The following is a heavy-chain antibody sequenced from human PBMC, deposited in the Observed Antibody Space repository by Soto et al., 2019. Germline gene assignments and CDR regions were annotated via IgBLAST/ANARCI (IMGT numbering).Heavy chain of an antibody. J-gene: IGHJ5*02. CDR3: VKNSGWFNT. V-gene: IGHV3-23*01. D-gene: IGHD3-10*01. CDR1: GVTFGTTD. CDR2: IDGSGGIT. Sequence: QLLQSGGGLVQPGGSLTLSCAASGVTFGTTDMSWVRQAPGEGLEWVSTIDGSGGITYYADSVKGRFTISRDNSRNTVSLQMNSLRGDDTALYYCVKNSGWFNTWGQGALVTVSS.